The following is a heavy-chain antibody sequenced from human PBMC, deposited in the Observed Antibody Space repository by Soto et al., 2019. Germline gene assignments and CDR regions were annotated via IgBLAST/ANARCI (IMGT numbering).Heavy chain of an antibody. V-gene: IGHV3-48*02. CDR1: GFTFSSYS. J-gene: IGHJ6*02. D-gene: IGHD2-15*01. Sequence: HPGGSLRLSCAASGFTFSSYSMNWVRQAPGKGLEWVSYISSSSSTIYYADSVKGRFTISRDNAKNSLYLQMNSLRDEDTAVYYCAREGGGVVVVAAEVQNYYYYGMDVWGQGTTVTVSS. CDR3: AREGGGVVVVAAEVQNYYYYGMDV. CDR2: ISSSSSTI.